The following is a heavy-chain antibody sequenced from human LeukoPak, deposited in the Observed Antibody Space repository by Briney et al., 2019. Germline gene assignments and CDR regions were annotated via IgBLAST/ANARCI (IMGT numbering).Heavy chain of an antibody. CDR2: ISDYNGNT. J-gene: IGHJ5*02. Sequence: ASVKVPCKASGYTFTSYGISWVRQAPGQGLEWMGWISDYNGNTNYAQTLQGRVTMTTDTSTSTAYMELRSLRSDDTAVYYCARDLYRDSLPVSWFDPWGQGTLVTVSS. CDR1: GYTFTSYG. CDR3: ARDLYRDSLPVSWFDP. D-gene: IGHD4-11*01. V-gene: IGHV1-18*01.